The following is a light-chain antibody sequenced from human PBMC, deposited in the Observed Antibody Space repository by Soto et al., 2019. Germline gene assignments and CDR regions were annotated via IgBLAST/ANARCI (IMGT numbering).Light chain of an antibody. J-gene: IGKJ4*01. CDR1: QSVSRN. CDR2: GAS. Sequence: EIVMTQSPATLSVSPGERATLSCRASQSVSRNLAWYQQKPGQAPRLLIYGASARATGIPGRFSGSGSGTEFTLTISSLQSEDFAVYYCQQYNDWPPNFTFGGGTKVEIK. CDR3: QQYNDWPPNFT. V-gene: IGKV3-15*01.